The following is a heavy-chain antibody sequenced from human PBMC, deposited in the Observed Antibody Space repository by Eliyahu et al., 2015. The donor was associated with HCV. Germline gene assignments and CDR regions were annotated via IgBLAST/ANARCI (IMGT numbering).Heavy chain of an antibody. CDR3: ARDQGYNTLPKFDY. V-gene: IGHV3-11*01. Sequence: QVQLVESGGGLVKPGGSLRLSCAASGFTLSDYYMSWIRQAPGKGLEXVSYIGSSGSPTYYADSVKGRFTISRDNTKNSLYLQMNSLRAEDTAVYYCARDQGYNTLPKFDYWGQGTLVTVSS. CDR2: IGSSGSPT. J-gene: IGHJ4*02. D-gene: IGHD5-24*01. CDR1: GFTLSDYY.